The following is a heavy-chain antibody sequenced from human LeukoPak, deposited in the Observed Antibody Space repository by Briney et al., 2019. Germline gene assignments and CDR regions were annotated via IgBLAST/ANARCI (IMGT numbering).Heavy chain of an antibody. V-gene: IGHV3-23*01. CDR1: GFTFSTYS. CDR2: ISGSGGST. J-gene: IGHJ4*02. CDR3: AKDHGGITMIVVVILDY. D-gene: IGHD3-22*01. Sequence: GGSLRLSCAASGFTFSTYSMTWVRQAPGKGLEWVSAISGSGGSTYYADSVKGRFTISRDNSKNTLYLQMNSLRAEDTAVYYCAKDHGGITMIVVVILDYWGQGTLVTVSS.